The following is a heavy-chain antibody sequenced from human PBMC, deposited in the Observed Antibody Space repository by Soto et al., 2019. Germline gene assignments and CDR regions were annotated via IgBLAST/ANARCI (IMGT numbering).Heavy chain of an antibody. CDR2: IYYSGST. CDR3: ARLKGRVVAATSWFDP. D-gene: IGHD2-15*01. CDR1: GGSISSYY. V-gene: IGHV4-59*08. J-gene: IGHJ5*02. Sequence: SETLSLTCTVSGGSISSYYWSWIRQPPGKGLEWIGYIYYSGSTNYNPSLRSRVTISVDTSKNQFSLKLSSVTAADTAVYYCARLKGRVVAATSWFDPWGQGTLVTVSS.